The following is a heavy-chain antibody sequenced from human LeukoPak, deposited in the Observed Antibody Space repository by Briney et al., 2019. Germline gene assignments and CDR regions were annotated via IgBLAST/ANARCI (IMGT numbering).Heavy chain of an antibody. Sequence: ASVTVSRKASGYTFTSYYMHWVRQAPGQGLEWMGLINPSGGSTSYAQKFQGRVTMTRDTSTSTVYMELSSLRSEDTAVYYCARDSHMSGGYYNFDYWGQGTLVTASS. V-gene: IGHV1-46*01. CDR2: INPSGGST. D-gene: IGHD1-26*01. CDR1: GYTFTSYY. CDR3: ARDSHMSGGYYNFDY. J-gene: IGHJ4*02.